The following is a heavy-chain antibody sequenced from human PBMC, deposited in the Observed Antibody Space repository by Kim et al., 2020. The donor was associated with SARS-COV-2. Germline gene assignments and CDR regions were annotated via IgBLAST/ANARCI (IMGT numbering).Heavy chain of an antibody. V-gene: IGHV4-31*03. CDR1: GVSISSGGFY. D-gene: IGHD2-2*01. CDR2: VYFNGNT. CDR3: VASHRYQLPTDYDY. J-gene: IGHJ4*02. Sequence: TLSLTCIVSGVSISSGGFYWSWIRQHPGKGLEWIGNVYFNGNTQYSTSLRSRLTISVDTSKSQFSLKLNSVTAADTAVYYCVASHRYQLPTDYDYWGQGTLVTVSS.